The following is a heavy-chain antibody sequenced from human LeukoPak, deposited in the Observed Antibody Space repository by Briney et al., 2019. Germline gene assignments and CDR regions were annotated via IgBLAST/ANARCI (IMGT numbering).Heavy chain of an antibody. CDR3: ASSSGFDY. D-gene: IGHD6-6*01. J-gene: IGHJ4*02. CDR1: GFTFSSYW. V-gene: IGHV3-21*01. Sequence: GGSLRLSCAASGFTFSSYWMSWVRQAPGKGLEWVSSISSSSSYIYYADSVKGRFTISRDNAKNSLYLQMNSLRAEDTAVYYCASSSGFDYWGQGTLVTVSS. CDR2: ISSSSSYI.